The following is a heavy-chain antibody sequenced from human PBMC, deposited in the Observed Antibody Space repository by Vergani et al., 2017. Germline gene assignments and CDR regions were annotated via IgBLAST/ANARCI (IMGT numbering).Heavy chain of an antibody. Sequence: EVQLVESGGGLVQPGRSLRLSCAASGFTFDDYAMHWVRQGPGKGLERVSGISWNRGSIVYADSVKGRFTISRDNAKNSLYLQMKSLRAEDTALYYCAKDRGSSGYYHDAFDMWGQGTMVTVSS. D-gene: IGHD3-22*01. CDR3: AKDRGSSGYYHDAFDM. V-gene: IGHV3-9*01. J-gene: IGHJ3*02. CDR1: GFTFDDYA. CDR2: ISWNRGSI.